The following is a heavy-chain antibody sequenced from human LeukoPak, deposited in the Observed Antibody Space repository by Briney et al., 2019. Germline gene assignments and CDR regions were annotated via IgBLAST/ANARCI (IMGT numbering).Heavy chain of an antibody. D-gene: IGHD1-26*01. J-gene: IGHJ3*01. CDR3: ARDAGGTYSLAFDL. Sequence: PGGSLRLSCAASGFSVISNYMNWVRQAPGKGLEWVSVIYSGGSANYIDSVKGRFTISRDNSKNTLYLQMNSLRAEYTAVYYCARDAGGTYSLAFDLWGQGTMVTVSS. V-gene: IGHV3-53*01. CDR2: IYSGGSA. CDR1: GFSVISNY.